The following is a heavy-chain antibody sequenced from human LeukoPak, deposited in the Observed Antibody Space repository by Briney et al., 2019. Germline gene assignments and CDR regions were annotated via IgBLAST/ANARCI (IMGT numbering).Heavy chain of an antibody. D-gene: IGHD3-10*01. CDR3: ARDRMVRGVITWWFDP. V-gene: IGHV4-4*07. J-gene: IGHJ5*02. CDR2: IYTSGST. CDR1: GGSISSYY. Sequence: SETLSLTCTVSGGSISSYYWSWIRQPAGKGLEWIGRIYTSGSTNYNPSLKSRVTMSVDTSKNQFSLKLSSVTAADTAVYYCARDRMVRGVITWWFDPWGQGTLVTVSS.